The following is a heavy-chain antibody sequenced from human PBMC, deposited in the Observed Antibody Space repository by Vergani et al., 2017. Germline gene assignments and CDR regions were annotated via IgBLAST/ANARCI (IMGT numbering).Heavy chain of an antibody. CDR2: ISYDGSNK. D-gene: IGHD3-22*01. CDR3: ARDYYDSSGTFDY. Sequence: QVQLVESGGGVVQPGRSLRLSCAASGFTFSSYGMHWVRQAPGKGLEWVAVISYDGSNKYYADSVKGRFTISRDNAKNSLYLQMNSLRAEDTALYHCARDYYDSSGTFDYWGQGTLVTVSS. J-gene: IGHJ4*02. V-gene: IGHV3-30*03. CDR1: GFTFSSYG.